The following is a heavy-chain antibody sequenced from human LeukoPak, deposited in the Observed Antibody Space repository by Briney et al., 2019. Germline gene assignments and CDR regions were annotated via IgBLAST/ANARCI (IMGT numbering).Heavy chain of an antibody. Sequence: PSETLSLXCTVSGGSISSYYWSWIRQPPGKGLEWIGYIYYSGSTNYNPSLKSRVTISVDTSKNQFSLKLSSVTAADTAVYYCARGKVDTAMVKRGYYYYYMDVWGKGTTVTVSS. CDR1: GGSISSYY. D-gene: IGHD5-18*01. CDR2: IYYSGST. V-gene: IGHV4-59*01. J-gene: IGHJ6*03. CDR3: ARGKVDTAMVKRGYYYYYMDV.